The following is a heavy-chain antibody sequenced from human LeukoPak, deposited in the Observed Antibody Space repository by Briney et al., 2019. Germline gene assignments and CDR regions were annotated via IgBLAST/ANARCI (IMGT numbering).Heavy chain of an antibody. CDR1: GGSMSSYY. CDR3: ARHSGSYLKSALHI. CDR2: IHYSGTT. J-gene: IGHJ3*02. Sequence: SETLSLTCTVSGGSMSSYYWSWIRQPPGRGLEWIGYIHYSGTTNYNPFLKSRVTISIDTSKNQFSLKLTSVTAADTAVYYCARHSGSYLKSALHIWGQGTMVTVSS. V-gene: IGHV4-59*08. D-gene: IGHD1-26*01.